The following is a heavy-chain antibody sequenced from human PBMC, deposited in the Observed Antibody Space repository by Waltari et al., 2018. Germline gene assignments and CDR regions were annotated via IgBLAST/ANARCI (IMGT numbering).Heavy chain of an antibody. J-gene: IGHJ6*03. D-gene: IGHD1-26*01. CDR2: KKQDGSEK. V-gene: IGHV3-7*01. Sequence: EVQLVESGGGLVQPGGSLRLSCAASGFTFSSYWMSWVRQAPGKGLEWVANKKQDGSEKYYVDSVKGRFTISRDNAKNSLYLQMNSLRAEDTAVYYCARDSHGGSSHYYYYMDVWGKGTTVTVSS. CDR3: ARDSHGGSSHYYYYMDV. CDR1: GFTFSSYW.